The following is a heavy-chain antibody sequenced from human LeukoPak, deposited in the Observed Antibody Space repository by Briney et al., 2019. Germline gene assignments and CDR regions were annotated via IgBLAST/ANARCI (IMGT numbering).Heavy chain of an antibody. Sequence: GGSLRLSCAASGFTFYDYAMHWVRQAPGKGLEWASGINRNRGSIGYADSVKGRFTISRDNAKNSLYLQMNSLRAEDTALYYCAKDLGGEFYYYYGMDVWGQGTTVTVSS. CDR2: INRNRGSI. J-gene: IGHJ6*02. D-gene: IGHD3-10*01. CDR1: GFTFYDYA. CDR3: AKDLGGEFYYYYGMDV. V-gene: IGHV3-9*01.